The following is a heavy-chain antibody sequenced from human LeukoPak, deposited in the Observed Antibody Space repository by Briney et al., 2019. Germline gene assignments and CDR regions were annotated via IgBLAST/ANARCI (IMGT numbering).Heavy chain of an antibody. CDR3: ARDGSSERWLQLRASDI. D-gene: IGHD5-24*01. J-gene: IGHJ3*02. Sequence: GGSLRLSCAASGFTFSSYEMDWARQAPGKGLEWVSYISSSGSTIYYADSVKGRFTISRDNAKNSLYLQMNSLRAEDTAVYYCARDGSSERWLQLRASDIWGQGTMVTVSS. CDR1: GFTFSSYE. CDR2: ISSSGSTI. V-gene: IGHV3-48*03.